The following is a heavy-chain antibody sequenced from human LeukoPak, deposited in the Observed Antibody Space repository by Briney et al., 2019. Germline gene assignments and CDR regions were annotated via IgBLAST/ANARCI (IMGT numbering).Heavy chain of an antibody. CDR1: GYTFTGYY. D-gene: IGHD2-15*01. CDR2: INPNSGGT. V-gene: IGHV1-2*02. J-gene: IGHJ3*02. CDR3: ASRYCSGGSCYWGLASASDDAFDI. Sequence: ASVKVSCKASGYTFTGYYMHWVRPAPGQGLEWMGWINPNSGGTNYAQKFQGRVTMTRDTSISTAYMELSRLRSDDTAVYYCASRYCSGGSCYWGLASASDDAFDIWGQGTMVTVSS.